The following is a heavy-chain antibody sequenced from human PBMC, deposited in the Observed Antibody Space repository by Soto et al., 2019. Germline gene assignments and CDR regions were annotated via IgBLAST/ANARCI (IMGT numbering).Heavy chain of an antibody. V-gene: IGHV3-15*06. Sequence: ELQLVESGGGLVKPGGSLRLSCAASGFNFNDAWMSWVRQAPGKGLEWVGRVKSQGDGGTTYYAAPVNGRFIVSRDDAQNRLYLEISSLRIEDSGVYFCTTREGHWGQGVRVTVSS. CDR1: GFNFNDAW. CDR2: VKSQGDGGTT. J-gene: IGHJ4*02. CDR3: TTREGH.